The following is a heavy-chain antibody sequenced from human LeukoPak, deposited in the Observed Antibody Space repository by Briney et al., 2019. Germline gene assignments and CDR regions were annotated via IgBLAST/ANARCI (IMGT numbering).Heavy chain of an antibody. CDR3: LRDQFFDA. CDR2: ISYDGSNK. CDR1: GFTFSSSG. V-gene: IGHV3-30*03. J-gene: IGHJ4*02. Sequence: GKSLRLSCAASGFTFSSSGMHWVRQAPGKGLEWVAVISYDGSNKYYADSVKGRFTISRDNVKNSLFLQMNSLKVEDTAVYYCLRDQFFDARGQGTLVTVSS.